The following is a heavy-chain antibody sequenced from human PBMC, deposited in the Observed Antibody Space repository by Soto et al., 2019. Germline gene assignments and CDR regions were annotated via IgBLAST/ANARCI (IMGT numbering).Heavy chain of an antibody. Sequence: SETLSLTCAVYGGSFSGYYWSWIRQPPGKGLEWIGEINPSGGTNYNPSLKSRVTISVDTSKNQFSLNLSSVTAADTAVYYCARGRPGRSSGWYNYWGQVTLVPASS. CDR2: INPSGGT. CDR3: ARGRPGRSSGWYNY. CDR1: GGSFSGYY. J-gene: IGHJ4*02. V-gene: IGHV4-34*01. D-gene: IGHD6-19*01.